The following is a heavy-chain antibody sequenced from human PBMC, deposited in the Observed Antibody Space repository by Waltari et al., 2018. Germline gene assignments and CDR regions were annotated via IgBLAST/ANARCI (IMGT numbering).Heavy chain of an antibody. Sequence: QEQLQESGPGLVKPAETLSLTCSGSGGPMRDSYWSWIRQPPGKGLDWIGYIHYSGSTNYNPSLKSRVTISVDTSKNQFSLKLRSVTAADTAVYYCARASAGHYDAFDLWGQGTTVSVSS. V-gene: IGHV4-59*13. D-gene: IGHD3-3*01. CDR1: GGPMRDSY. J-gene: IGHJ3*01. CDR2: IHYSGST. CDR3: ARASAGHYDAFDL.